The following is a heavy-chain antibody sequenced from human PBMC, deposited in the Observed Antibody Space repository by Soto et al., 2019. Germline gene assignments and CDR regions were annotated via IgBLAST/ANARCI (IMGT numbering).Heavy chain of an antibody. Sequence: GGSLRLSCAASGSTFSSYALSWVRQAPGKGLEWVSAISESGGSTYYADSVKGRFTISRDNSKNALYLQVNSLRAEDTAVYYCATKSPNRDLDYWGQGTLVTVSS. D-gene: IGHD7-27*01. V-gene: IGHV3-23*01. CDR1: GSTFSSYA. CDR3: ATKSPNRDLDY. CDR2: ISESGGST. J-gene: IGHJ4*02.